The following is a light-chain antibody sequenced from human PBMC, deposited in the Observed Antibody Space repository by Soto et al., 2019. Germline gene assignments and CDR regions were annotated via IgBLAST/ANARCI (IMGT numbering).Light chain of an antibody. CDR1: SSDIGSYNY. J-gene: IGLJ1*01. CDR2: DVT. V-gene: IGLV2-11*01. CDR3: CSYAGSYTFSV. Sequence: QSVLTQPRSVSGSPGQSVTISCTGTSSDIGSYNYVSWYQQHPGKAPKLMIYDVTKRPSGVPDRFSDSKSGNTASLTISGLQAEDEADYYCCSYAGSYTFSVFGTGTKVTVL.